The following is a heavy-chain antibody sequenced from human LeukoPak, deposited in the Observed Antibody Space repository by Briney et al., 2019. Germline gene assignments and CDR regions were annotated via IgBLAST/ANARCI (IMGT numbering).Heavy chain of an antibody. D-gene: IGHD3-22*01. V-gene: IGHV1-18*01. CDR3: ARDGGPIVVVITALDY. J-gene: IGHJ4*02. Sequence: ASVKVSCKASGYTFTTYGVTWVRQAPGQGLEWMGWINTYTGNTNYAQNLQGRVTITRDTSASTAYMELSSLRSEDTAVYYCARDGGPIVVVITALDYWGQGTLVTVSS. CDR1: GYTFTTYG. CDR2: INTYTGNT.